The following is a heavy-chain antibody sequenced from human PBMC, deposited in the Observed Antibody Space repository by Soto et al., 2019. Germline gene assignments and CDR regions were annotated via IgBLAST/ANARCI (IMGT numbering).Heavy chain of an antibody. CDR3: ARGNIAAALAY. CDR2: INHSGRT. Sequence: SETLSLTCAVYGGSISGHYWNWIRQPPGKGLEWIGEINHSGRTNYNPSLKSRVTISVDTSKNQFSLNLGSVTAADTAVYYCARGNIAAALAYWVQGTLVTVSS. D-gene: IGHD6-13*01. CDR1: GGSISGHY. J-gene: IGHJ4*02. V-gene: IGHV4-34*01.